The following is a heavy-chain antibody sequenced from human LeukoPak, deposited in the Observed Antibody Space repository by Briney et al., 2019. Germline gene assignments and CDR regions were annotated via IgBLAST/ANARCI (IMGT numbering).Heavy chain of an antibody. CDR3: ARVFDDILTGYYKYGAFDI. D-gene: IGHD3-9*01. V-gene: IGHV7-4-1*02. CDR2: INTNTGNP. Sequence: GASVKVSCKASGYTFTSYAMNWVRQAPGQGLEWMGWINTNTGNPTYAQGFTGRFVFSLDTSVSTAYLQISSLKAEDTAVYYCARVFDDILTGYYKYGAFDIWGQGTMVTVSS. J-gene: IGHJ3*02. CDR1: GYTFTSYA.